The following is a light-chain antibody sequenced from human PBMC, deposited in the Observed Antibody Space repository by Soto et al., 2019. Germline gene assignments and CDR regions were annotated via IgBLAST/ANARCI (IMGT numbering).Light chain of an antibody. V-gene: IGKV1-9*01. Sequence: IQLTQSPSSLSASLGDRVTITCRASQGISNILAWYQQQPGKAPKLLIYAASTLQRGVPSRFSGRGSGTDFTLTISSLQPEDFATYYCQQLHNYPGTSGQGTKVEIK. CDR1: QGISNI. CDR2: AAS. CDR3: QQLHNYPGT. J-gene: IGKJ1*01.